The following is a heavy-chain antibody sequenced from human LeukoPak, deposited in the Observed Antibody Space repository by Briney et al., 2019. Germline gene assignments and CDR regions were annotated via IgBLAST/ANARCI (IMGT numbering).Heavy chain of an antibody. V-gene: IGHV1-8*01. CDR1: GYTFTSYD. CDR3: ARGSSLDYYDSSGLSGY. J-gene: IGHJ4*02. Sequence: ASVKVSCEASGYTFTSYDINWVRQATGQGLEWMGWMNPNSGNTGYAQKFQGRVTMTRNTSISTAYMELSSLRSEDTAVYYCARGSSLDYYDSSGLSGYWGQGTLVTVSS. D-gene: IGHD3-22*01. CDR2: MNPNSGNT.